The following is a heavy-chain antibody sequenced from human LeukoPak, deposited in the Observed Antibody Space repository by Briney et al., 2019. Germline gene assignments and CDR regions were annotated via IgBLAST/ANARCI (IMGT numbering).Heavy chain of an antibody. V-gene: IGHV1-18*01. CDR1: GYTFTSYG. Sequence: ASVRVSCKASGYTFTSYGISWGRQAPGQGLEWMGWISAYNGNTNYAQKLHGRVTMTTDTSTSTAYMELRSLRSDDTAVYYCARDGLRYFDWLKDYYYYYMDVWGKGTTVTVSS. CDR3: ARDGLRYFDWLKDYYYYYMDV. CDR2: ISAYNGNT. D-gene: IGHD3-9*01. J-gene: IGHJ6*03.